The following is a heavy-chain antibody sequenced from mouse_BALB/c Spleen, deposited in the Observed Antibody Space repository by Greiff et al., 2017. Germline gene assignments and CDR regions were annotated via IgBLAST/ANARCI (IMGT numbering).Heavy chain of an antibody. Sequence: ESGPGLVKPSQSLSLTCSVTGYSITSGYYWNWIRQFPGNKLEWMGYISYDGSNNYNPSLKNRISITRDTSKNQFFLKLNSVTTEATATYYCASWTTVVRYFDVWGAGTTVTVSS. V-gene: IGHV3-6*02. D-gene: IGHD1-1*01. CDR3: ASWTTVVRYFDV. CDR1: GYSITSGYY. CDR2: ISYDGSN. J-gene: IGHJ1*01.